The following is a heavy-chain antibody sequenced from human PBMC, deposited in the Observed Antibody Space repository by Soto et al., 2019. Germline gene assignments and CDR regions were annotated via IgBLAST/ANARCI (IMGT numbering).Heavy chain of an antibody. V-gene: IGHV3-49*05. D-gene: IGHD3-3*01. Sequence: EVQLVESGGGLVKPGRSLRLSCTASGFTFGDYAMSWFRQAPGKGLEWVGFIRSKAYGGTTEYAASVKGRFTISRDDSKSIAYLQMNSLKTEDTAVYYCTKDPPVYDFWSGYATLDYWGQGTLVTVSS. CDR1: GFTFGDYA. CDR2: IRSKAYGGTT. J-gene: IGHJ4*02. CDR3: TKDPPVYDFWSGYATLDY.